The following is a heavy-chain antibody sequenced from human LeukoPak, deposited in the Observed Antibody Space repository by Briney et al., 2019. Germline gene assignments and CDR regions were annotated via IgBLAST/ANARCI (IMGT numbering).Heavy chain of an antibody. CDR3: AGRDCTNGLCQFDY. J-gene: IGHJ4*02. D-gene: IGHD2-8*01. Sequence: PGGSLRLSCVASGFTFTTYSMNWVRLAPGKGLEWVSCVSTTGDFVHYADSVKGRFTISRDNAKNSLYLQMNSLRAEDTAIYYCAGRDCTNGLCQFDYWGQGTLVTVSS. CDR2: VSTTGDFV. CDR1: GFTFTTYS. V-gene: IGHV3-21*01.